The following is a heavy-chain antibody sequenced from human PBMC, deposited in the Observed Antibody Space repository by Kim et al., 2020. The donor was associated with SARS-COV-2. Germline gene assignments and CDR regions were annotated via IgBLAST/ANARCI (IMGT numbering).Heavy chain of an antibody. D-gene: IGHD3-22*01. V-gene: IGHV3-49*03. CDR1: GFTFGDYA. Sequence: GGSLRLSCTASGFTFGDYAMSWFRQAPGKGLEWVGFIRSKAYGGTTEYAASVKGRFTISRDDSKSIAYLQMNSLKTEDTAVYYCTRDGDYYDSSGYPYYFDYWGQGTLVTVSS. CDR2: IRSKAYGGTT. J-gene: IGHJ4*02. CDR3: TRDGDYYDSSGYPYYFDY.